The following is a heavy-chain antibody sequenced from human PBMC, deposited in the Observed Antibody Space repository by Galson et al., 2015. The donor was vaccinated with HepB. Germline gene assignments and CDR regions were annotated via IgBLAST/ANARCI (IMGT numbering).Heavy chain of an antibody. CDR2: FDPEDGET. Sequence: SVKVSCKVSGYTLTELSMHWVRQAPGKGLEWMGGFDPEDGETIYAQKFQGRVTVTEDTSTDTAYMELSSLRSEDTAVYYCATGLVMGAHYNWFDPWGQGTLVTVSS. V-gene: IGHV1-24*01. CDR3: ATGLVMGAHYNWFDP. CDR1: GYTLTELS. J-gene: IGHJ5*02. D-gene: IGHD1-26*01.